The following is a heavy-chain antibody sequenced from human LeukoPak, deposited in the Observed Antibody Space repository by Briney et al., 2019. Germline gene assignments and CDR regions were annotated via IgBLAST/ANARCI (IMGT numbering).Heavy chain of an antibody. CDR1: GFTFSGYT. CDR3: ARSGAPFDY. V-gene: IGHV3-21*01. J-gene: IGHJ4*02. D-gene: IGHD3-10*01. CDR2: ISSYSGSI. Sequence: GGSLRLSCAASGFTFSGYTMNWVRQAPGKGLEWVSSISSYSGSIYYADSLKGRFTISRDNAKNSLYLQMNSLRAEDTAVYYCARSGAPFDYWGQGTLVTVSS.